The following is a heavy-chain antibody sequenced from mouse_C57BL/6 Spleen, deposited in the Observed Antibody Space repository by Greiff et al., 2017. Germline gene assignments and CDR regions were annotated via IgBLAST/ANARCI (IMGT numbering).Heavy chain of an antibody. D-gene: IGHD3-1*01. CDR2: IDPSDSYT. CDR3: ARRALSDTLDY. CDR1: GYTFTSYW. Sequence: QVQLQQPGAELVMPGASVKLSCKASGYTFTSYWMHWVKQRPGQGLEWIGEIDPSDSYTNYNQKFKGKSTLTVDKSSSTAYMQLSSLTSEDSAVYYCARRALSDTLDYWGQGTTLTVSS. V-gene: IGHV1-69*01. J-gene: IGHJ2*01.